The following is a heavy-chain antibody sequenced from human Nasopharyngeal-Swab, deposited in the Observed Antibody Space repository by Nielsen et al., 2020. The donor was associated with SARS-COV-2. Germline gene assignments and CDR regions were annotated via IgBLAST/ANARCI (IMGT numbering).Heavy chain of an antibody. CDR1: GFTFSSHW. Sequence: GESLKISCAASGFTFSSHWMHWVRQAPGKGLVWVSRINADGSRTFYADSVEGRFTISRDDAKNTLYLQMNSLRGEDTAVYCCTRGTLAGPGIDYWGQGALVTVSS. V-gene: IGHV3-74*01. J-gene: IGHJ4*02. CDR2: INADGSRT. CDR3: TRGTLAGPGIDY.